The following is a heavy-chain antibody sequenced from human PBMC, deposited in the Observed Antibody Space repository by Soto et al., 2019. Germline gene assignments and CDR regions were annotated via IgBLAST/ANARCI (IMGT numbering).Heavy chain of an antibody. Sequence: QVQLVQSGAEVKKPGSSVKVSCKASGGNFTSYAISWVRQAPGQGLEFMGGIVPLFGTTNYAHKSRGRATVTADAPTSTVYMEMSSLRSEDTAVYYCAKASGRSWYNWFDPGAREPWSPSPQ. CDR1: GGNFTSYA. V-gene: IGHV1-69*01. D-gene: IGHD6-13*01. J-gene: IGHJ5*02. CDR2: IVPLFGTT. CDR3: AKASGRSWYNWFDP.